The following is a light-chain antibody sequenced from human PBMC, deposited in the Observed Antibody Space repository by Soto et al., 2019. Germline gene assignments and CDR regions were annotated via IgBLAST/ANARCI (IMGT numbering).Light chain of an antibody. V-gene: IGKV3-20*01. CDR2: GAS. Sequence: NVWTQSPGTLSLSPGERATLSCRASQKITNNFLAWFQQKPGLAPRLLIHGASTRASGVPDRFSGGGSGTNFVLTISRLEPEDFAVYYCQHYGRSPFTFGQGTKLQIK. CDR3: QHYGRSPFT. J-gene: IGKJ2*01. CDR1: QKITNNF.